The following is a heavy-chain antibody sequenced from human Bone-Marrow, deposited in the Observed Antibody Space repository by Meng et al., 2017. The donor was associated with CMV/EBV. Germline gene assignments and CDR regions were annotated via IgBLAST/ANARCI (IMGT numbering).Heavy chain of an antibody. Sequence: KVFCKGSGYSFTSYWIGWVRQMPGKGLEWMGIIYPGDSDTRYSPSFQGQLSISADKTISTAYLQRINLKDSDTAMYYCARHPANHPRRNWFDPWGQGTLVTVSS. V-gene: IGHV5-51*01. CDR1: GYSFTSYW. J-gene: IGHJ5*01. D-gene: IGHD4/OR15-4a*01. CDR2: IYPGDSDT. CDR3: ARHPANHPRRNWFDP.